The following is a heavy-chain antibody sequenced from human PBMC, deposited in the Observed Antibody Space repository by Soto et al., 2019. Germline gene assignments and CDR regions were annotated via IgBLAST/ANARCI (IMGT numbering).Heavy chain of an antibody. CDR1: GFTVSSNY. D-gene: IGHD3-3*01. V-gene: IGHV3-53*01. Sequence: GGSLRLSCAASGFTVSSNYMSWVRQAPGKGLEWVSVIYGGGSTYYADSVKGRFTISRDNSKNTLYLQMNSLRAEDTAVYYCAREEGRYDFWSGYKYYYGMDVWGQGTTVTVSS. CDR3: AREEGRYDFWSGYKYYYGMDV. CDR2: IYGGGST. J-gene: IGHJ6*02.